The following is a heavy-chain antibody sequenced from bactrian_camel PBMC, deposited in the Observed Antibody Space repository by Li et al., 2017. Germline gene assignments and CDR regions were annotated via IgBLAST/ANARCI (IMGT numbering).Heavy chain of an antibody. CDR1: GFTFSSES. J-gene: IGHJ4*01. D-gene: IGHD2*01. Sequence: QVQLVESGGGLVQPGGSLTLSCAASGFTFSSESMSWVRQAPGKGLEWVSSVYGDGSNTFYADSVKGRFTISQDNNKNTVYLQMNSLKPEDTAMYYCAADLSCGKWYSSGLYAHRILNMTTRVRGPRSPSP. V-gene: IGHV3-2*01. CDR3: AADLSCGKWYSSGLYAHRILNMTT. CDR2: VYGDGSNT.